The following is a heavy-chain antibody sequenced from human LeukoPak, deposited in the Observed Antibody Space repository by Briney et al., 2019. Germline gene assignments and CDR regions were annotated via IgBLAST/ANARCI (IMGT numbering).Heavy chain of an antibody. D-gene: IGHD2-15*01. CDR2: IYTSGST. CDR1: GGSISSGSYY. V-gene: IGHV4-61*02. CDR3: ASGLGYCSGGSCPLAEYFQH. J-gene: IGHJ1*01. Sequence: SETLSLTCTVSGGSISSGSYYWSWIRQPAGKGLEWIGRIYTSGSTNYNPSLKSRVTISVDTSKNQFSLKLSSVTAADTAVYYCASGLGYCSGGSCPLAEYFQHWARAPWSPSPQ.